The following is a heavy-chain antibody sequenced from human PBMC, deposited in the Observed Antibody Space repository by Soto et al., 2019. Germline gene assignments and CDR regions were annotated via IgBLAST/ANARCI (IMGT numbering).Heavy chain of an antibody. V-gene: IGHV4-31*03. CDR3: AAVVGGNTQTFDY. J-gene: IGHJ4*02. Sequence: QVQLQESGPGLVKPSQTLSLTCTVSGGSISSGGYYWSWIRQHPGKGLEWIGYIYYSGSTYYNPSPTSRVTGSVDTSKNQYSLKLSSVTAADTAVYYCAAVVGGNTQTFDYWGQGTLVTVSS. D-gene: IGHD2-15*01. CDR2: IYYSGST. CDR1: GGSISSGGYY.